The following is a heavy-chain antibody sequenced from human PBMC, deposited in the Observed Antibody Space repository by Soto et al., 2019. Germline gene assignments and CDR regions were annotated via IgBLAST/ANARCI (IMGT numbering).Heavy chain of an antibody. CDR3: ARVGLDSSGYFLRYFDY. Sequence: ASVKVSCKASGYTFTSYGISLVRQAPGQGLEWMGWISAYNGNTNYAQKLQGRVTMTTDTSTSTAYMELRSLRSDDTAVYYCARVGLDSSGYFLRYFDYWGQGTLVTVSS. V-gene: IGHV1-18*01. J-gene: IGHJ4*02. CDR2: ISAYNGNT. CDR1: GYTFTSYG. D-gene: IGHD3-22*01.